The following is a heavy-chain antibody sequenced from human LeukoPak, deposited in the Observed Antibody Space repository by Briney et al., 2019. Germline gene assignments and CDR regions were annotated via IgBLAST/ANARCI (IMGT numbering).Heavy chain of an antibody. V-gene: IGHV5-51*01. CDR1: GYSFTSCW. J-gene: IGHJ4*02. CDR3: ARPGYYDSSGYYFDY. D-gene: IGHD3-22*01. CDR2: INPGDSDT. Sequence: LGESLKISCKGSGYSFTSCWIGWVRQMPGKGLEWMGIINPGDSDTRYSPSFQGQVTISADKSISTAYLQWSSLKASDTAMYYCARPGYYDSSGYYFDYWGQGTLVTVSS.